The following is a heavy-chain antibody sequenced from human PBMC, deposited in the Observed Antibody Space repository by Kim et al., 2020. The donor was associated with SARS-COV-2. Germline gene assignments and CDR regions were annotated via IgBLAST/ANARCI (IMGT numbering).Heavy chain of an antibody. D-gene: IGHD4-17*01. J-gene: IGHJ4*02. Sequence: SETLSLTCTVSGGSISSSSYYWGWIRQPPGKGLEWIGSIYYSGSTYYNPSLKSRVTISVDTSKNQFSLKLSSVTAADTAVYYCARRAVPPTYYFDYWGQGTLVTVSS. V-gene: IGHV4-39*01. CDR2: IYYSGST. CDR3: ARRAVPPTYYFDY. CDR1: GGSISSSSYY.